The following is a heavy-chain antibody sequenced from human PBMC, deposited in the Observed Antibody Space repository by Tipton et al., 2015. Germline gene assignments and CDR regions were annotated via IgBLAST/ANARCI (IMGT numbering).Heavy chain of an antibody. CDR1: GFTFSGSW. CDR2: LNSDGSTT. CDR3: ARGTTRLRGYTSGRAFYSHVVDV. D-gene: IGHD6-25*01. V-gene: IGHV3-74*01. J-gene: IGHJ6*02. Sequence: GSLRLSCVASGFTFSGSWMHWVRQAPGKGLVWVSHLNSDGSTTDYADSVKGRFTISRDNAKNTLYLQMNSLRAGDTAVYYCARGTTRLRGYTSGRAFYSHVVDVWGQGTTVIVSS.